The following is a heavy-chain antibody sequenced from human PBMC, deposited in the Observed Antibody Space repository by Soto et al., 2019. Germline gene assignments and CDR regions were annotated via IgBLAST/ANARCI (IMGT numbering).Heavy chain of an antibody. CDR2: IFYSGST. CDR1: GDSISSYY. V-gene: IGHV4-59*01. J-gene: IGHJ1*01. Sequence: QVQLQESGPGLVKPSETLSLTCTVSGDSISSYYWSWIRQPPGKGLEWIGYIFYSGSTNYNPSLKGRVTISVDTSKNQFSRKLSSVTAADTAVYYCARAPEIRGWGGGYFQHWGQGTLVTVSS. CDR3: ARAPEIRGWGGGYFQH. D-gene: IGHD3-16*01.